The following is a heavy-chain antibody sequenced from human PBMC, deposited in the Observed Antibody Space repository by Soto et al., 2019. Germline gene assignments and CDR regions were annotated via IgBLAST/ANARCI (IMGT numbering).Heavy chain of an antibody. D-gene: IGHD2-21*02. CDR3: ARQRTSVVTQACFDD. V-gene: IGHV4-39*01. J-gene: IGHJ4*02. CDR1: GGSINSRSYY. CDR2: IYYSGRT. Sequence: SETLSLTCTVSGGSINSRSYYWGWIRQSPGKGLEWIGSIYYSGRTYYNPSLKSRVAMSVDTSKNQFSLKLRSVSAADTAVYYCARQRTSVVTQACFDDWGQGSLVTVSS.